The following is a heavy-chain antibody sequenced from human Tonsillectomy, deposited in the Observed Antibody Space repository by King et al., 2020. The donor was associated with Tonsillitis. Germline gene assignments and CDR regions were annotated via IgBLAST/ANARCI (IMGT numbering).Heavy chain of an antibody. D-gene: IGHD3-22*01. CDR2: ISSSGSTI. Sequence: VQLVESGGGLVQPGGSLRLSCAASGFTFSSYEFNWVRQAPGKGLEWVSYISSSGSTIFYADSVKGRFTISRDNAKNSLYLQMNRLRAEDTAVYYCATDSSGYYYDPYFDYWGQGTLVTVSS. CDR1: GFTFSSYE. J-gene: IGHJ4*02. CDR3: ATDSSGYYYDPYFDY. V-gene: IGHV3-48*03.